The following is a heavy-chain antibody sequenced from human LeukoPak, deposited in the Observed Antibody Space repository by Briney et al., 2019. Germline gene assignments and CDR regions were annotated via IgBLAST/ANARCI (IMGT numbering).Heavy chain of an antibody. J-gene: IGHJ4*02. CDR1: GYTFPAYY. CDR3: STRPAYSSSFDY. CDR2: INPNSGGS. V-gene: IGHV1-2*02. D-gene: IGHD6-6*01. Sequence: ASVKASCKPSGYTFPAYYLHGLRQAPGQRPEWMAWINPNSGGSYFAHKFQGRITLTRDTSISTAYMELNRLISDDTAVYYCSTRPAYSSSFDYWGQGSLVTVSS.